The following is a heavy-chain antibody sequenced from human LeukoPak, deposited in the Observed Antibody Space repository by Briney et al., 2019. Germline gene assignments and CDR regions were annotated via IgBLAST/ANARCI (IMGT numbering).Heavy chain of an antibody. Sequence: GGSLRLSCAVSGFTVSSNYMTWVRRAPGKGLEWVSIIYSGGSTYYADSVKGRFTISRDNSKNTLYLQLNSLRPEDAGVYYCARDPAGLNITSGRLTYGWFDPWGQGTLVTVSS. CDR2: IYSGGST. J-gene: IGHJ5*02. CDR3: ARDPAGLNITSGRLTYGWFDP. CDR1: GFTVSSNY. V-gene: IGHV3-66*01. D-gene: IGHD3-10*01.